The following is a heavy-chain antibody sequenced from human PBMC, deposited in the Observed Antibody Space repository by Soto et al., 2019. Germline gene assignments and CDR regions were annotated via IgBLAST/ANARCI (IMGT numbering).Heavy chain of an antibody. CDR3: ARSKYSISSFDY. Sequence: SGPTLVNPTQTLTLTCTFSGFSLSTDDVVVGWIRQPPGKALDWLAVIYWDDDKRYSPSLKSRLTITKGTSKNQVLLTMTNMDPVDTATYFCARSKYSISSFDYWGQGALVTVSS. V-gene: IGHV2-5*02. CDR1: GFSLSTDDVV. J-gene: IGHJ4*02. D-gene: IGHD6-6*01. CDR2: IYWDDDK.